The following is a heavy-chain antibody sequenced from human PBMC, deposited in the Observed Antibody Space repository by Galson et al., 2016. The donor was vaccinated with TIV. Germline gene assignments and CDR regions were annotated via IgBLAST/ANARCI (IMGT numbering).Heavy chain of an antibody. D-gene: IGHD3-22*01. CDR1: GGTFSSYA. CDR2: IFGMFGTP. J-gene: IGHJ5*02. CDR3: ARGTGYYDNSAYNA. Sequence: SVKVSCKASGGTFSSYAISWVRQAPGQGLEWMGRIFGMFGTPNYAQKFQGRVTITADELTSTAYMELSSLRSEDTAVYYCARGTGYYDNSAYNAWGQGTLVTVSS. V-gene: IGHV1-69*13.